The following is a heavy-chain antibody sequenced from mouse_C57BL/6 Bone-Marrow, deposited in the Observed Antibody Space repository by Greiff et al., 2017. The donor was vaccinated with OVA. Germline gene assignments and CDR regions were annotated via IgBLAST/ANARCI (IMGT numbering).Heavy chain of an antibody. J-gene: IGHJ1*03. CDR3: ARSLRLGDYWYFDV. Sequence: QVQLQQSGPELVKPGASVKISCKASGYAFSSSWMNWVKQRPGKGLEWIGRIYPGDGDTNYNGKFKGKATLTADKSSSTAYMQLSSLTSEDSAVYFCARSLRLGDYWYFDVWGTGTTVTVSS. CDR2: IYPGDGDT. D-gene: IGHD1-2*01. V-gene: IGHV1-82*01. CDR1: GYAFSSSW.